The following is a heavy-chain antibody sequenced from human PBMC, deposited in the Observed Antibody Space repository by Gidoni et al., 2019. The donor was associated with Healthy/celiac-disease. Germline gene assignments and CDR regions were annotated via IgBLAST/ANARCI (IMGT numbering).Heavy chain of an antibody. J-gene: IGHJ6*03. CDR2: IYPSGST. Sequence: QVQLQESGPGLVKPSGTLSLTCAVSGGSISSRNWWRWVRQPPGKGLEWIGEIYPSGSTNYDPSLKSRVTISVDKSKNQFSLKLSSVTAADTAVYYCARDSPIGYCSGGSCYRYMDVWGKGTTVTVSS. D-gene: IGHD2-15*01. CDR1: GGSISSRNW. CDR3: ARDSPIGYCSGGSCYRYMDV. V-gene: IGHV4-4*02.